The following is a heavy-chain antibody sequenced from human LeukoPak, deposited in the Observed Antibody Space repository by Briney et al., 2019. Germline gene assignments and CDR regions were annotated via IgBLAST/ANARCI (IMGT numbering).Heavy chain of an antibody. CDR2: IAGNSVTI. V-gene: IGHV3-23*01. CDR3: TKDLRPDGLYDFDS. D-gene: IGHD5/OR15-5a*01. J-gene: IGHJ4*02. Sequence: GGSLRLSCAASGFTFSTYAMNWVRQAPGRGLEWVSVIAGNSVTIRYADSVKGRFTISRDNSKNTVFLQMNSLEVEDTALYYCTKDLRPDGLYDFDSWGQGTLVTVSS. CDR1: GFTFSTYA.